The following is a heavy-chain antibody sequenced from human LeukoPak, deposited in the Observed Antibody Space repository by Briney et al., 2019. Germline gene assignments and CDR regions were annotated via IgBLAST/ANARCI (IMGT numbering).Heavy chain of an antibody. CDR3: ARGSGSGWPLDR. J-gene: IGHJ5*02. Sequence: GGSLRLSCAASGVIVSRNFMSWVRQAPGKGLQWVAIMYAGGTTDYSDSVRGRFHISRDSSNNTLSLQINSLRAEDTAVYYCARGSGSGWPLDRWGQGALVTVSS. D-gene: IGHD6-19*01. CDR2: MYAGGTT. CDR1: GVIVSRNF. V-gene: IGHV3-53*01.